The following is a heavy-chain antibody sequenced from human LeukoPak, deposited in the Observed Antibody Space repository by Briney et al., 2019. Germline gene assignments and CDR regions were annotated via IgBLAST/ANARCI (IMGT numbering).Heavy chain of an antibody. J-gene: IGHJ4*02. CDR2: TYYRSKRYT. Sequence: SQTLSLTCALSGVTVSNNSATWNWIRQSRSRGLEWLGRTYYRSKRYTDYAVSVKSRITINPDTSKNQFSLQLNSVTPEDTAVYYCARGSTTKFHNWGQGTLVTVSS. CDR1: GVTVSNNSAT. CDR3: ARGSTTKFHN. D-gene: IGHD5/OR15-5a*01. V-gene: IGHV6-1*01.